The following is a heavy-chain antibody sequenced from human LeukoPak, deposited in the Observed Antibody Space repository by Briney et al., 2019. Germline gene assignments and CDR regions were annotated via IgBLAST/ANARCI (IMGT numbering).Heavy chain of an antibody. Sequence: SETLSLTCTVSGGSISSYYWSWIRQPPGKGLEWIGYIYYSGSTNYNPSLKSRVTISVDTSKNQFSLKLSSVTAADTAVYYCATGTFFYYDSRYFDYWGQGTLVTVSS. D-gene: IGHD3-22*01. CDR2: IYYSGST. CDR1: GGSISSYY. V-gene: IGHV4-59*01. CDR3: ATGTFFYYDSRYFDY. J-gene: IGHJ4*02.